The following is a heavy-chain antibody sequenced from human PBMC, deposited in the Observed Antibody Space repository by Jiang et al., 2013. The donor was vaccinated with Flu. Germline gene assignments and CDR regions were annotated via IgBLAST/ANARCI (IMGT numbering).Heavy chain of an antibody. CDR1: RNSISSYY. CDR3: AITYYFDSSSYSSNDAFDI. Sequence: PGLVKPSETLSLTCTVSRNSISSYYWSWIRQPAGKGLEWIGRIYSSGSANYNPSLNSRVSMSVDTSKNQFSLKLRSVTAADTALYYCAITYYFDSSSYSSNDAFDIWGQGTMVTVSS. D-gene: IGHD3-22*01. CDR2: IYSSGSA. J-gene: IGHJ3*02. V-gene: IGHV4-4*07.